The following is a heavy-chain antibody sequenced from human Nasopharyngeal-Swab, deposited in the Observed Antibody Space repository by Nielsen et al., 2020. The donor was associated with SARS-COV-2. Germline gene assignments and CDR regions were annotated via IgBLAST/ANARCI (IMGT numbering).Heavy chain of an antibody. Sequence: GESLKISCTASGFTFSDYAMSWVRQAPGQGLQWVSGISSNGGTESYADSAKGRFSISRDNSKNTLFLQVNSPRAEDTAVYYCAKDYTSSSGGGGGFDSWGQGALVTVSS. CDR2: ISSNGGTE. V-gene: IGHV3-23*01. J-gene: IGHJ4*02. CDR3: AKDYTSSSGGGGGFDS. D-gene: IGHD6-6*01. CDR1: GFTFSDYA.